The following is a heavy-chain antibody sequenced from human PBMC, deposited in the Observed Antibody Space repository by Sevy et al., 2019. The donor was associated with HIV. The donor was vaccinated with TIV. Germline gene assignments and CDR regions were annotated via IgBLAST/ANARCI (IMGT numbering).Heavy chain of an antibody. Sequence: GGSLRLSCAASGFTFSDYYMSWIRQAPGKGLECLSAISETDNTKYYADSVKGRFTISRDNAKTSLYLQMNSLRAEDTAVYYCARDHVKDGDLGDYYDFAMDVWGQGTSVTVSS. CDR3: ARDHVKDGDLGDYYDFAMDV. J-gene: IGHJ6*02. V-gene: IGHV3-11*01. D-gene: IGHD4-17*01. CDR1: GFTFSDYY. CDR2: ISETDNTK.